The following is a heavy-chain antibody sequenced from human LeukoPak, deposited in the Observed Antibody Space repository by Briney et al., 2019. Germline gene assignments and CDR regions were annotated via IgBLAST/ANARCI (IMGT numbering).Heavy chain of an antibody. CDR2: ISDSGTST. V-gene: IGHV3-23*01. D-gene: IGHD6-13*01. CDR3: AKGRPGGAILAAYFDS. J-gene: IGHJ4*02. Sequence: GGSLRLSRAASGFTFSRYPMSWVRQAPGEGLEWVSGISDSGTSTTYADSVKGRFTVSRDNSKNTLYLQMNSLKAEDTAVYYCAKGRPGGAILAAYFDSWGLGTLLTVSS. CDR1: GFTFSRYP.